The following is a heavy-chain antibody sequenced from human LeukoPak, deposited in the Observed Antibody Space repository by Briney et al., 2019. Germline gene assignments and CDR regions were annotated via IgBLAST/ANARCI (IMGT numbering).Heavy chain of an antibody. J-gene: IGHJ4*02. Sequence: GESLKISCKGSGYSFTNYWIGWVRQMPGKGLEWMGIIYPDDSDTRYRPSFQGQVTISADKSISTAYLQWSSLKASDTAMYYCARHVGGSYYNGQDENWGQGTLVTVSS. V-gene: IGHV5-51*01. CDR2: IYPDDSDT. D-gene: IGHD3-10*01. CDR3: ARHVGGSYYNGQDEN. CDR1: GYSFTNYW.